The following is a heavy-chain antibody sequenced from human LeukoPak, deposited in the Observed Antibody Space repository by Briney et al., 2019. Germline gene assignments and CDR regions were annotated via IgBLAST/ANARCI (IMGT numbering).Heavy chain of an antibody. J-gene: IGHJ4*02. CDR2: INSDGINT. Sequence: GGSLRLSCAASGFTFSNYWMHWVRQAPGKGLVWVSRINSDGINTSYADSVKGRFTISRDNAKNTLNLQMNSLRAEDTAVYYCARLAAAGTELDYWGQGTLVTVSS. D-gene: IGHD6-13*01. CDR3: ARLAAAGTELDY. V-gene: IGHV3-74*01. CDR1: GFTFSNYW.